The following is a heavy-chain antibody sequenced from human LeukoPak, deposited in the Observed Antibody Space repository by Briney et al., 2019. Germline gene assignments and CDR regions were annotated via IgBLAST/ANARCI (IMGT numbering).Heavy chain of an antibody. Sequence: ASVKVSCKASGYTFTSCCIHWVRQTPGQGLEWMGAINPSGGSTNYAQKFQGRVTITADKSTSTAYMELSSLRSEDTAVYYCAKGVESPVGFDIWGQGTMVTVSS. J-gene: IGHJ3*02. D-gene: IGHD3-10*01. CDR1: GYTFTSCC. CDR2: INPSGGST. V-gene: IGHV1-46*01. CDR3: AKGVESPVGFDI.